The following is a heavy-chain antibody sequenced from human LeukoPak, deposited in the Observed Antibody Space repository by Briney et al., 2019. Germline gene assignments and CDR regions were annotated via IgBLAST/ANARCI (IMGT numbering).Heavy chain of an antibody. CDR2: IRSKVYGGTT. CDR1: GFTFGDYA. CDR3: TRDRGIFGVVPAILDV. J-gene: IGHJ6*02. D-gene: IGHD3-3*01. V-gene: IGHV3-49*04. Sequence: PGGSLRLSCTASGFTFGDYAMSWVRQAPGKGLEWVGFIRSKVYGGTTEYAASVKGRFTISRDDSKSIAYLQMNSLKTEDTAVYYCTRDRGIFGVVPAILDVWGQGTTVTVSS.